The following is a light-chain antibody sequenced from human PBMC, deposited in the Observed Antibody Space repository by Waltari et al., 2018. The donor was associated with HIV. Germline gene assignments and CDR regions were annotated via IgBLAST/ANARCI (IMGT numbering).Light chain of an antibody. CDR2: GAS. Sequence: GDRVTITCRATQGVNSTLAWYQQRPGKAPKVLIYGASTLHSGVPSRFSGSGSGTHFTLTISSLQPEDFATYYCQQLKSYPITFGQGTRLEIK. V-gene: IGKV1-9*01. J-gene: IGKJ5*01. CDR1: QGVNST. CDR3: QQLKSYPIT.